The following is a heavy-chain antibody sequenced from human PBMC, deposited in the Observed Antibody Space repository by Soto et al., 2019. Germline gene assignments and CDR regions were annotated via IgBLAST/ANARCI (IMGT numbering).Heavy chain of an antibody. J-gene: IGHJ4*02. CDR3: ARGSGIVALPGELEDVKYDY. CDR1: GQSFSGHS. D-gene: IGHD1-1*01. Sequence: QVQLQQWGAGLVKPSETLSLSCAVYGQSFSGHSWAWIRQPPGKGLEWIGEINESGSTYYNPSLKSPFTISTDTSKNQFSLKLSSVSAADTAAYFCARGSGIVALPGELEDVKYDYWGQGTLVNVSS. CDR2: INESGST. V-gene: IGHV4-34*01.